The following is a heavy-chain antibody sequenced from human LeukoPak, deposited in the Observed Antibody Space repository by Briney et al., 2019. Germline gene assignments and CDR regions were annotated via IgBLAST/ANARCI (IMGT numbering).Heavy chain of an antibody. Sequence: GGSLRVSCVASGFSISTYWMHWVRQAPGKGLVWVSRINPYGSSTNYADSVKGRFTISRDSARNTVYLQMNSLRADDTAVYYCARGNSGSSGLWDSWGQGTLVTVSS. V-gene: IGHV3-74*01. CDR2: INPYGSST. CDR1: GFSISTYW. D-gene: IGHD1-26*01. J-gene: IGHJ4*02. CDR3: ARGNSGSSGLWDS.